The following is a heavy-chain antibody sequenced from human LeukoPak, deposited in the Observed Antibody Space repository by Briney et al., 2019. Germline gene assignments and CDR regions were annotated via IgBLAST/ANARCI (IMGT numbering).Heavy chain of an antibody. V-gene: IGHV4-59*08. CDR3: ARHGGSYFYY. D-gene: IGHD1-26*01. CDR1: GGSISSYY. J-gene: IGHJ4*02. Sequence: SETLSLTCTVSGGSISSYYWSWIRQAPGKGLEWIGYIYYSGTTKYNPSLMSRVTISVDTSKNQFSLRLSSVAAAVTAVYYCARHGGSYFYYWGQGTLVTVSS. CDR2: IYYSGTT.